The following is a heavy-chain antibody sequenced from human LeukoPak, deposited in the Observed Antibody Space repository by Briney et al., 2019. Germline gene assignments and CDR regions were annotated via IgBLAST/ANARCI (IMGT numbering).Heavy chain of an antibody. CDR1: DASVSSSGFH. J-gene: IGHJ5*02. CDR2: MSYTGPT. D-gene: IGHD1-14*01. V-gene: IGHV4-39*01. Sequence: SETLSLTCTVSDASVSSSGFHWGWVRQPPGKGLEWIGTMSYTGPTYCNPSLQSRVIISLDTSKNQLSLRLSSVTAADTAVYYCARRLDVAGGWFDHWGQGTLVTVSS. CDR3: ARRLDVAGGWFDH.